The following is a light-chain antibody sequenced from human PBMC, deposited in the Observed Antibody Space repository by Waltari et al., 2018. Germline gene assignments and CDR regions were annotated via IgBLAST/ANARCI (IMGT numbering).Light chain of an antibody. J-gene: IGKJ1*01. CDR2: EAS. CDR3: QHYSTYGT. V-gene: IGKV1-5*03. CDR1: QSVSSW. Sequence: DIQMTQSPSTLSASIGDGVTITCRASQSVSSWLAWYQQKPGKAPKLLIFEASSLESGVPSRVSGSGSGTEFTLTISSLQPDDFGTYYCQHYSTYGTFGQGTKVEIK.